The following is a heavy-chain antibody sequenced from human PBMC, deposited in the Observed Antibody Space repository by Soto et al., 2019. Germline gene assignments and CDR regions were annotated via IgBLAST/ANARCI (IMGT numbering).Heavy chain of an antibody. V-gene: IGHV2-5*02. CDR3: AHTLIAAAGKIGGFDY. CDR2: IYWDDDK. Sequence: QITLKASGPTLVKPTQTLTLTCTFSAFSLSTSGVGVGWIRPPPGKALEWLALIYWDDDKRYSPSLKSRLTITKDTSKYQVGLTMTNMDPVDTATDYGAHTLIAAAGKIGGFDYWGQGTLVTVSS. D-gene: IGHD6-13*01. J-gene: IGHJ4*02. CDR1: AFSLSTSGVG.